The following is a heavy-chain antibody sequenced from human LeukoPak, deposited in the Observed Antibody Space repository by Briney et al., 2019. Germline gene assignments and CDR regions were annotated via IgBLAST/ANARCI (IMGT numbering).Heavy chain of an antibody. D-gene: IGHD2-8*01. J-gene: IGHJ4*02. CDR3: AKQSYARSLGE. CDR1: GFPFSDFS. V-gene: IGHV3-23*01. CDR2: TNSGGSTT. Sequence: GGSLRLSCATSGFPFSDFSMTWVRQAPGKGLEWISTTNSGGSTTDYAESVKGRLTISRDNSKNKLYLQMSSLRVEDTAIYYCAKQSYARSLGEGGPGTLVSVSS.